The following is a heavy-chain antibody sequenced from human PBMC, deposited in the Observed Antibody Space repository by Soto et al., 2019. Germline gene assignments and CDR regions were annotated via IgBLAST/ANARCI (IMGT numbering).Heavy chain of an antibody. CDR2: IYFRGTT. Sequence: QLQLQESGPGLVKPSETLSLTCTVSGDSINTTKYYWGWIRQPPGKGLEWIGSIYFRGTTYYHPSLKSPCPISVELPKNHFALTPRSLTPLDTAVYYCARRNVNHLFGDLGLFDYWGQGTLVTVSS. J-gene: IGHJ4*02. CDR1: GDSINTTKYY. D-gene: IGHD4-17*01. V-gene: IGHV4-39*01. CDR3: ARRNVNHLFGDLGLFDY.